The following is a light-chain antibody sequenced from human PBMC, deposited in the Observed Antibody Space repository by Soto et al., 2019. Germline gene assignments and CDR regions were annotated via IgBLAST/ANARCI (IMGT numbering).Light chain of an antibody. CDR1: SYNIGGNY. V-gene: IGLV1-51*01. J-gene: IGLJ3*02. Sequence: QSVLTQPPSVSAAPGQKVTISCSGSSYNIGGNYVSWYVQLPGTAPKFLIYGNNKRPSGIPDRFSGSKSGTSASLAISGLQNDDEGDYYCAIWDDSVDGWVFGGGTKLTVL. CDR3: AIWDDSVDGWV. CDR2: GNN.